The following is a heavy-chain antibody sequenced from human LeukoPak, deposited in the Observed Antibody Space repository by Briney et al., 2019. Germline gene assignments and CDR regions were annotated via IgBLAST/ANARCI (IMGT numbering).Heavy chain of an antibody. CDR3: ARDLPGGVAVTEYFDY. Sequence: PGGSLRLSCAASGFTLSGYYMNWVRQAPGKGLEWVASISTSSTYIYFADSVKGRFTISRDNAQNSLYLQMNSLRAEDTAVYYCARDLPGGVAVTEYFDYWGRGTLVTVSS. J-gene: IGHJ4*02. CDR1: GFTLSGYY. D-gene: IGHD3-16*01. CDR2: ISTSSTYI. V-gene: IGHV3-21*01.